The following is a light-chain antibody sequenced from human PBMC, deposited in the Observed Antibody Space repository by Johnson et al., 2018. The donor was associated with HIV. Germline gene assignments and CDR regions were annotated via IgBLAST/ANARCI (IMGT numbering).Light chain of an antibody. CDR1: TSNIGNNY. J-gene: IGLJ1*01. Sequence: QSVLTQPPSVSAAQGQKVTISCSGSTSNIGNNYVSWYQHLPGTAPKLLICENNKRPSGIPDRFSGSKSGTSATLGITGLQTGDEADYYCGTWDSSLSAGVFGTGTKVTVL. CDR2: ENN. V-gene: IGLV1-51*02. CDR3: GTWDSSLSAGV.